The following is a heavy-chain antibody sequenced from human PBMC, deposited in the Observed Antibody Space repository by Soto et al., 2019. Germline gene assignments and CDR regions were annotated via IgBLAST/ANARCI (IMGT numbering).Heavy chain of an antibody. CDR3: VREYYGSGVL. CDR2: IGDGGHNT. CDR1: GFTFDSYT. V-gene: IGHV3-23*01. D-gene: IGHD3-10*01. J-gene: IGHJ4*02. Sequence: EVQLLESGGGLVQPGGSLRLSCAASGFTFDSYTMSWVRQAPGKGLQWVSYIGDGGHNTYSADSVKGRFTISRDDLKGTLYLQMNSLTAEDTALYYCVREYYGSGVLWGQGTLVTVSS.